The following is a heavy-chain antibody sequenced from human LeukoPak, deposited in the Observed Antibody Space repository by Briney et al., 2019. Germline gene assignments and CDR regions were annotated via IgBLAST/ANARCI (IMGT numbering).Heavy chain of an antibody. D-gene: IGHD3-22*01. CDR3: ARGDYYDSSGYPDY. J-gene: IGHJ4*02. CDR1: GYTFTSYA. V-gene: IGHV1-8*02. Sequence: ASVKVSCKASGYTFTSYAMHWVRQAPGQRLEWMGWMNPNSGNTGYAQKFQGRVTMTRNTSISTAYMELSSLRSENTAVYYCARGDYYDSSGYPDYWGQGTLVTVSS. CDR2: MNPNSGNT.